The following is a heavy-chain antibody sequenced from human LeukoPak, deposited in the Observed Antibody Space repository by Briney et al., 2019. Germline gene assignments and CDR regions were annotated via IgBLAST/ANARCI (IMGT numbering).Heavy chain of an antibody. J-gene: IGHJ6*02. CDR2: IYYSGST. V-gene: IGHV4-59*08. CDR3: ARRSDMDV. Sequence: PSETLSLTCTVSGGSISSYYWSWIRQPPGKGLELIGYIYYSGSTNYNPSLKSRVTISVDTSKNQFSLKLSSVTAADTAVYYCARRSDMDVWGQGTTVTVSS. CDR1: GGSISSYY.